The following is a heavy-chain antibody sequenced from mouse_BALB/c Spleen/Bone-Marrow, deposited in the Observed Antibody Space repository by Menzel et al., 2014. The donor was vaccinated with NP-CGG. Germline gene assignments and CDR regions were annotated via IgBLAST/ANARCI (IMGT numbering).Heavy chain of an antibody. CDR3: ARGVATDGMDY. D-gene: IGHD1-1*02. CDR1: GYTFTDYS. CDR2: ICTYYGDA. J-gene: IGHJ4*01. Sequence: VQLQQSGAELVRPGALVKISCKGSGYTFTDYSIHWIKQSPAKSLEWVGAICTYYGDATNNQKFKGKATLTVDKSSSTAYIELARLASEDSVIYYCARGVATDGMDYWGQGTSVTVSS. V-gene: IGHV1-67*01.